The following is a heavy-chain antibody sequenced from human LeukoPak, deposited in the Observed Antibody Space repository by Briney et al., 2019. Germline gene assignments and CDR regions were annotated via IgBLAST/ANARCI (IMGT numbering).Heavy chain of an antibody. CDR2: IYTSGST. CDR3: ASTTYGEEYYYYMDV. J-gene: IGHJ6*03. CDR1: GGSISSYY. D-gene: IGHD4-17*01. V-gene: IGHV4-4*07. Sequence: SETLSLTCTVSGGSISSYYWSWIRQPAGKGLEWIGRIYTSGSTNYNPSLKSRVTMSVDTSKNQFSLKLSSVTAADTAVYYCASTTYGEEYYYYMDVWGKGTTVTISS.